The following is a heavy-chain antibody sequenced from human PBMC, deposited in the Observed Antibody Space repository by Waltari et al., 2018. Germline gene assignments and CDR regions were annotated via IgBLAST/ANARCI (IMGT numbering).Heavy chain of an antibody. CDR2: SNHSGYT. D-gene: IGHD6-13*01. J-gene: IGHJ4*02. Sequence: QVHLQQWGAGLLKPSETLSLTCAVSGGSFSGYFWSWFRQPPGKGLEWLGESNHSGYTNYNPSLKSRVTISVDTSKIQFSLKLSYVTAADTAVYYCAREGRAAAGTDYWSQGTLVTVSS. CDR1: GGSFSGYF. CDR3: AREGRAAAGTDY. V-gene: IGHV4-34*02.